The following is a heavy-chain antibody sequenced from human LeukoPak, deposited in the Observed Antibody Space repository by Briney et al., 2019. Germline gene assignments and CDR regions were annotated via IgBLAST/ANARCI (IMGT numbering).Heavy chain of an antibody. CDR2: ISYDGSNK. J-gene: IGHJ4*02. CDR3: AKDERSGTSWVY. Sequence: GGSLRLSCAASGFTFSSYGMHWVRQAPGKGLEWVAVISYDGSNKYYADSVKGRFTISRDNSKNTLYLQMNSLRAEDTAVYYCAKDERSGTSWVYWGQGTLVTVSS. V-gene: IGHV3-30*18. D-gene: IGHD2-2*01. CDR1: GFTFSSYG.